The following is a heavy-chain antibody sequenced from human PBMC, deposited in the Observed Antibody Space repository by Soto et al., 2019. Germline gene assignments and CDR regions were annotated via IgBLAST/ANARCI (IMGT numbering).Heavy chain of an antibody. V-gene: IGHV4-59*08. CDR1: GGSISSYY. D-gene: IGHD3-3*01. Sequence: SETLSLTCTVSGGSISSYYWSWIRQPPGKGLEWIGYIYYSGSTNYNPSLKSRVTISVDTSKNQFSLKLSSVTAADTAVYYCARKYYDFWSGYSPVDHYYYMDVWGKGTTVTVSS. CDR2: IYYSGST. CDR3: ARKYYDFWSGYSPVDHYYYMDV. J-gene: IGHJ6*03.